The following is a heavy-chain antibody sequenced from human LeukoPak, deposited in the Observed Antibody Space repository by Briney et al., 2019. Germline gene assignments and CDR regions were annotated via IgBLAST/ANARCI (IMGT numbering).Heavy chain of an antibody. J-gene: IGHJ4*02. CDR2: ISYDGSNK. CDR1: GFTFSSYA. D-gene: IGHD5-24*01. V-gene: IGHV3-30-3*01. CDR3: ASSRWLQLLTLDY. Sequence: GGSLRLSCAASGFTFSSYAMHWVRQAPGKGLEWVAVISYDGSNKYYADSVRGRFTISRDNSKNTLYLQMNSLRAEDTAVYYCASSRWLQLLTLDYWGQGTLVTVSS.